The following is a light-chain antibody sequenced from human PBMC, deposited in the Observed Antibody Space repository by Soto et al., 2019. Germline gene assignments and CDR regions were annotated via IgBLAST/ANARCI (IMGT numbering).Light chain of an antibody. Sequence: EIVLTQSPGTLSLSPGARATLSCRASQSVGSYVAWYQQKPGQAPRRPISGASSRATGIPDRFSGTGSGTEFTLTMGRLDPDYLAVYYCQQYDSSPLTLGGGTNVELK. V-gene: IGKV3-20*01. CDR2: GAS. J-gene: IGKJ4*02. CDR1: QSVGSY. CDR3: QQYDSSPLT.